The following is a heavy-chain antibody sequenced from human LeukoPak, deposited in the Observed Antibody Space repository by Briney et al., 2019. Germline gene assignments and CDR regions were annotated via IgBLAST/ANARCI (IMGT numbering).Heavy chain of an antibody. J-gene: IGHJ4*02. CDR3: ASPHCSSTSCYSNYFDY. D-gene: IGHD2-2*01. CDR2: IYHSGSA. V-gene: IGHV4-38-2*02. Sequence: SETLSLTCTVSGYSITSGYNWAWIRQPPGKVLEWIGSIYHSGSAYYNPSLKSRVTISVDTSKNQFSLKLSSVAAADTAVYYCASPHCSSTSCYSNYFDYWGQGTLVTVSS. CDR1: GYSITSGYN.